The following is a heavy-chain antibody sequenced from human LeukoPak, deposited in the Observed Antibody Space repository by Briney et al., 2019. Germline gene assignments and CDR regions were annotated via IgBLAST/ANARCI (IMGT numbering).Heavy chain of an antibody. D-gene: IGHD3-10*01. V-gene: IGHV4-39*07. CDR1: GYSISSSSYY. J-gene: IGHJ4*02. CDR3: ALWFVTHGGFDY. CDR2: IYYTGNT. Sequence: SETLSLTCTVSGYSISSSSYYWGWIRQPPGEGLEWIGSIYYTGNTYYYPSLKSRVTISVDTSKNQFSLKLNSVTAADTAIYYCALWFVTHGGFDYWGQGTLVTVSS.